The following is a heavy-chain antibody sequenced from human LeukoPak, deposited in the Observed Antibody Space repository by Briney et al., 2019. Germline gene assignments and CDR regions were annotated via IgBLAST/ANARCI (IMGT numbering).Heavy chain of an antibody. V-gene: IGHV3-11*01. CDR1: GFTFSDYY. CDR3: AKGPVTTVTNDYYYGMDV. D-gene: IGHD4-17*01. J-gene: IGHJ6*02. Sequence: GGSLRLSCAASGFTFSDYYMSWIRQAPGKGLEWVSYISSSGSTIYYADSVKGRFTISRDNAKNSLYLQMNSLRAEDTALYYCAKGPVTTVTNDYYYGMDVWGQGTTVTVSS. CDR2: ISSSGSTI.